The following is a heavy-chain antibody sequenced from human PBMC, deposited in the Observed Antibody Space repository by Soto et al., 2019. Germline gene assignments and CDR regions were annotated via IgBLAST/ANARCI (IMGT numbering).Heavy chain of an antibody. J-gene: IGHJ5*02. CDR2: ISAYNGNT. Sequence: GASVKVSCKASGYTFTSYGISWVRQAPGQGLEWMGWISAYNGNTNYAQKLQGRVTMTTDTSTSTAYMELRSLRSDDTAVYYCARVGVKGPYDFWSGYYQDWFDPWGQGTLVTVSS. D-gene: IGHD3-3*01. CDR1: GYTFTSYG. V-gene: IGHV1-18*01. CDR3: ARVGVKGPYDFWSGYYQDWFDP.